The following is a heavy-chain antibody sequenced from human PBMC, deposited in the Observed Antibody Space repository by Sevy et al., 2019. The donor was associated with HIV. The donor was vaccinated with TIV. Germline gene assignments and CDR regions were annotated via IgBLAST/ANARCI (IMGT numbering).Heavy chain of an antibody. V-gene: IGHV4-4*07. Sequence: SETLSLTYTVSGGSISSYYWSWIRQPAGKGLEWIGRIYTSGSTNYNPSLKSRVTMSVDTSKNQFSLKLSSVTAADTAVYYCARGHYDSSGYFSQFDYWGQGTLVTVSS. J-gene: IGHJ4*02. D-gene: IGHD3-22*01. CDR1: GGSISSYY. CDR3: ARGHYDSSGYFSQFDY. CDR2: IYTSGST.